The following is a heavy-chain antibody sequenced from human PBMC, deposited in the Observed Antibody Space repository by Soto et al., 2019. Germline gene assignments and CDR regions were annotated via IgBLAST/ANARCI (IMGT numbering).Heavy chain of an antibody. Sequence: GGSLRLSCAASGLTFSSFWMNWVRQAPGKGLEWVSSISGSSSSTYSADSVKGRFTISRDNSKNTLYLQMTNMDPVDTATYYCAHGDYYDFWSGYFGYWGQGTLVTVSS. D-gene: IGHD3-3*01. CDR3: AHGDYYDFWSGYFGY. CDR2: ISGSSSST. J-gene: IGHJ4*02. V-gene: IGHV3-23*01. CDR1: GLTFSSFW.